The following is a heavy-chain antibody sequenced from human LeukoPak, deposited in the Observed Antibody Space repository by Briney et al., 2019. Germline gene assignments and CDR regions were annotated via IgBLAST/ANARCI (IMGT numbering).Heavy chain of an antibody. CDR1: GFTFINFA. CDR2: ISSGGVLR. Sequence: PGGSLRLSCAASGFTFINFAMHWVRQAPGKGLERVSIISSGGVLRYYADSVKGRFTISRDNSKNTLYLQLDSLRPEDTAVYFCATDSTYYYDSGSSGPHYFDNWGQGTLVTVSS. J-gene: IGHJ4*02. V-gene: IGHV3-30*01. D-gene: IGHD3-10*01. CDR3: ATDSTYYYDSGSSGPHYFDN.